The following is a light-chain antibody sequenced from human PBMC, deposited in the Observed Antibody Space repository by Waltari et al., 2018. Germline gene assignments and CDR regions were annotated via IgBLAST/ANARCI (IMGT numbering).Light chain of an antibody. Sequence: EIVLTQSPGTLSLSPGERAPLPCRASQSLSNTYVAWYQHKPGQAPRLPIFDASRRATGIPDRFSGSGSGTDFTLTISSLEPEDFAVYYCQKYGSTPGPFGGGTKVEIK. V-gene: IGKV3-20*01. CDR1: QSLSNTY. CDR3: QKYGSTPGP. J-gene: IGKJ4*01. CDR2: DAS.